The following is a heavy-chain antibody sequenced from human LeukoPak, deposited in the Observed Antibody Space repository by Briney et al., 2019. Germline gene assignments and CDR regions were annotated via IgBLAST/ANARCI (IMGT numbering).Heavy chain of an antibody. CDR3: TRQKEDSSY. V-gene: IGHV3-73*01. D-gene: IGHD2-15*01. CDR2: IRSKANGYAT. J-gene: IGHJ4*02. CDR1: GFTFSGSA. Sequence: PGGSLRLSCAASGFTFSGSAMHWVRQASGKGLEWVGRIRSKANGYATAYAASVKGRFTISRDDSKSTAYLQMNSLKTEDTAVYYCTRQKEDSSYWGQGALVTVSS.